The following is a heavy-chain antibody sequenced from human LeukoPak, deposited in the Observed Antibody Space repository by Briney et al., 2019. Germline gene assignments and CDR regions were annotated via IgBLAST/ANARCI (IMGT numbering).Heavy chain of an antibody. CDR3: ARLGLSGRGYSGYDGRGGNY. Sequence: KPSETLSLTCTVSGGSISSSSYYWGWIRQPPGKGLEWIGSIYYSGSTYYNPSLKSRVTISVDTSKNQFSLKLSSVTAADTAVYYCARLGLSGRGYSGYDGRGGNYWGQGTLVTVSS. CDR1: GGSISSSSYY. J-gene: IGHJ4*02. D-gene: IGHD5-12*01. CDR2: IYYSGST. V-gene: IGHV4-39*01.